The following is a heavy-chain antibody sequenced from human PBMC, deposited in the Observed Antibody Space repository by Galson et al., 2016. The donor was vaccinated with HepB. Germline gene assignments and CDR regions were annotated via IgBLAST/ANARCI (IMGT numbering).Heavy chain of an antibody. D-gene: IGHD5-24*01. CDR1: GLNFGIDS. J-gene: IGHJ3*02. V-gene: IGHV3-48*01. Sequence: FGTASGLNFGIDSVNWIRQAPGKGLEWIAYITSDSTNIQYADSVRGRFTISRDNAERSVYLQMNRLKAEDTAVYFCARDRDYAFDIWGQGTMVTVSS. CDR2: ITSDSTNI. CDR3: ARDRDYAFDI.